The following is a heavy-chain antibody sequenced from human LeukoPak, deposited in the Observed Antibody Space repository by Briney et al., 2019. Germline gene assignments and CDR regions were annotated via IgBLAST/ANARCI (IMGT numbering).Heavy chain of an antibody. D-gene: IGHD6-19*01. CDR3: AKDDLVAGTTPVDY. CDR2: IRYDGSNK. Sequence: GGSLRLSCAASGFTFSSYGMHWVRQAPGKGLEWVAFIRYDGSNKYYADSVKGRFTISRDNSKNTLYLQMNSLRAEDTAVYYCAKDDLVAGTTPVDYWGQGTLVTVSS. J-gene: IGHJ4*02. CDR1: GFTFSSYG. V-gene: IGHV3-30*02.